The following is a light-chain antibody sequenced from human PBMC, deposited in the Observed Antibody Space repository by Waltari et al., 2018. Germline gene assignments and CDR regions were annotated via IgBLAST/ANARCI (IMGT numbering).Light chain of an antibody. CDR3: QSYDSSLSGSV. Sequence: QSGLTQPPSVSGAPGQRVTISCSGSSSNIGAGYDVHWYQLLPGTAPKLLIYGSSNRPAGVPDRVSGSKSGTSAALAITGLQAEDEAGYYCQSYDSSLSGSVFGGGTKLTVL. CDR2: GSS. V-gene: IGLV1-40*01. J-gene: IGLJ2*01. CDR1: SSNIGAGYD.